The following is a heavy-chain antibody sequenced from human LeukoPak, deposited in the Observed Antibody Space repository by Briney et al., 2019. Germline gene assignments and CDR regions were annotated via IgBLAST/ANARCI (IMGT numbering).Heavy chain of an antibody. D-gene: IGHD3-16*02. J-gene: IGHJ4*02. V-gene: IGHV1-69*06. Sequence: SVKVSCKASGGTFSSYAISWVRQAPGQGLEWMGGIIPIFGTANYAQKFQGRVTITADKSTTTAYMELSSLRSEDTAVYYCARDRGDYDYVWGSYRPLEFDYWGQGTLVTVPS. CDR3: ARDRGDYDYVWGSYRPLEFDY. CDR1: GGTFSSYA. CDR2: IIPIFGTA.